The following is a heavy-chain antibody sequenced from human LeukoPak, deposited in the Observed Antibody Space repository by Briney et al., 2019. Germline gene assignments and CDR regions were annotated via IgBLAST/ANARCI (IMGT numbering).Heavy chain of an antibody. V-gene: IGHV3-7*01. CDR3: AKDSDFWSGYYTLDH. CDR2: MKQDGSEK. Sequence: GGSLRLSCAASGFTFSSYWMSWVRQAPGKGLEWVANMKQDGSEKYYVDSVKGRFTISRDNSKHTVDLQMNSLRAEDTAVYYCAKDSDFWSGYYTLDHWGQGTLVTVSS. J-gene: IGHJ4*02. D-gene: IGHD3-3*01. CDR1: GFTFSSYW.